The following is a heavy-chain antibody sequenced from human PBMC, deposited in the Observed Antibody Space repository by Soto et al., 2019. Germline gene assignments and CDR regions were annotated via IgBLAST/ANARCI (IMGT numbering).Heavy chain of an antibody. D-gene: IGHD2-8*02. CDR1: GGSFSGYY. Sequence: QVQLQQWGAGLLKPSETLSLTCAVYGGSFSGYYWTWIRQPPGTVLEWFGEINHSGSTNYNPSLKSRVTISVDTSKNQFSLKLTSVTAADTAVYYCARDKITGLFDYWGQGTLVTVSS. CDR2: INHSGST. J-gene: IGHJ4*02. V-gene: IGHV4-34*01. CDR3: ARDKITGLFDY.